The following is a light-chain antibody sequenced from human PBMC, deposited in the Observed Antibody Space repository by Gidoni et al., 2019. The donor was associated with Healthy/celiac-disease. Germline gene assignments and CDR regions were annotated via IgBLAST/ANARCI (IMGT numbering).Light chain of an antibody. CDR2: YKSDSDK. Sequence: QAVLTQPSSLSASPGASASPTCTLRSGLNVGTYRIYWYQQKPGSPPQYHLRYKSDSDKQQGSGVPSRFSGSKDASANAGILLISGLQSEDEADYYCMIWHSSAVVFGGGTKLTVL. CDR3: MIWHSSAVV. J-gene: IGLJ2*01. CDR1: SGLNVGTYR. V-gene: IGLV5-45*02.